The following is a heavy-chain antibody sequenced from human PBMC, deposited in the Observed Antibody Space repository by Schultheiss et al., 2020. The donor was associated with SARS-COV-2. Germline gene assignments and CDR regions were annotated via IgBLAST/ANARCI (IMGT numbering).Heavy chain of an antibody. D-gene: IGHD3-3*01. J-gene: IGHJ2*01. CDR3: ARDRYDFWSGYVSYWYFDL. CDR2: IYYSGST. CDR1: GGSFSGYY. Sequence: SETLSLTCAVYGGSFSGYYWSWIRQHPGKGLEWIGYIYYSGSTYYNPSLKSRVTISVDTSKNQFSLKLSSVTAADTAVYYCARDRYDFWSGYVSYWYFDLWGRGTLVTVSS. V-gene: IGHV4-31*11.